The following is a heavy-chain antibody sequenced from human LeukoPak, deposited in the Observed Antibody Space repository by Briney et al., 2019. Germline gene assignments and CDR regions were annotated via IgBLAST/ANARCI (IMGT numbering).Heavy chain of an antibody. J-gene: IGHJ4*02. CDR2: INHSGST. Sequence: KPSETLSLTCAVYGGSFSGYYWSWIRQPPGKGLEWIGEINHSGSTNYNPSLKSRVTISVDTSKNQFSLKLSSVTAADTAVYYCATGATLGILGYWGQGTLVTVSS. D-gene: IGHD7-27*01. CDR1: GGSFSGYY. CDR3: ATGATLGILGY. V-gene: IGHV4-34*01.